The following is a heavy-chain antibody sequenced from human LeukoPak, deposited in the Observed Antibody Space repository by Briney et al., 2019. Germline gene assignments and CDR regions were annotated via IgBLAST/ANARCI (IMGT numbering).Heavy chain of an antibody. CDR3: ARLVRRLQRLNIGRDSDYATGYYLDS. V-gene: IGHV3-23*01. Sequence: TGGSLRLSCAASGFTFSSYAMSWVRQAPGKGLEWVSAISGSGGSTYYADSVKGRFTISRDNSKNTLYLQMNSLRAEDTAVYYCARLVRRLQRLNIGRDSDYATGYYLDSWGQGTLVTVSS. J-gene: IGHJ4*02. CDR2: ISGSGGST. CDR1: GFTFSSYA. D-gene: IGHD5-12*01.